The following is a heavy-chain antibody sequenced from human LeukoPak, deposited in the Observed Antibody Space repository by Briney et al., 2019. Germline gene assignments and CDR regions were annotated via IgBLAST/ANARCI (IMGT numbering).Heavy chain of an antibody. CDR1: GGSISSYY. V-gene: IGHV4-59*01. D-gene: IGHD3-16*01. CDR2: IYYSGST. J-gene: IGHJ4*02. Sequence: SETLSLTCTVSGGSISSYYWSWIRQHPGKGLEWIGYIYYSGSTNYNPSLTSLVTISVDTSKNQFCLKLSSVTAADTAVYYCAREFTFGGVLDYWGQGTLVTVSS. CDR3: AREFTFGGVLDY.